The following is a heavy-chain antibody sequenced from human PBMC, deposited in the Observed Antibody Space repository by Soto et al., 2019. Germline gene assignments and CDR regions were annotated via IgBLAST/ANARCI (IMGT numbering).Heavy chain of an antibody. Sequence: XXTLSLPCAVYGGSFRGSYWRWILQPPGKGLEWIGEINHSGSTNYTPSLKSRVTISVDTSKNPFSLKLSSVTDADTAVYYCASTSEIAAAGTFGYWGQGTLVTVSS. D-gene: IGHD6-13*01. V-gene: IGHV4-34*01. CDR1: GGSFRGSY. CDR3: ASTSEIAAAGTFGY. J-gene: IGHJ4*02. CDR2: INHSGST.